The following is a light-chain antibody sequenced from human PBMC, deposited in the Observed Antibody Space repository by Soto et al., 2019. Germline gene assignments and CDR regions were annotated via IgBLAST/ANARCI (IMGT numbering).Light chain of an antibody. CDR3: QQYNNWPPWT. CDR2: DAS. CDR1: QSVSNN. V-gene: IGKV3-15*01. J-gene: IGKJ1*01. Sequence: ILMTQSPATLSVSPGERATLSCRASQSVSNNLAWYQQKPGQAPRLLIYDASTRATGIPARFSGSGSGTEFSLTIIGLQSKDFGVYDCQQYNNWPPWTFGQGTKVEIK.